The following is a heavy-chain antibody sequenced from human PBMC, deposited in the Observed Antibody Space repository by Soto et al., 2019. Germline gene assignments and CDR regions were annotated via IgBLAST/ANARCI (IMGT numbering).Heavy chain of an antibody. CDR1: GSTFSSYG. V-gene: IGHV3-21*01. Sequence: EVQVVESGGGLVKPGGSLRLSCTASGSTFSSYGMNWGRQAPGKGLEWVSSISNSGNYIYDSDSLQGRFTISRDNAKNSLYLQMNSLRAEDTAVYFCARDESAGSSIKYWGQGTLVTVSS. J-gene: IGHJ4*02. CDR3: ARDESAGSSIKY. D-gene: IGHD2-2*01. CDR2: ISNSGNYI.